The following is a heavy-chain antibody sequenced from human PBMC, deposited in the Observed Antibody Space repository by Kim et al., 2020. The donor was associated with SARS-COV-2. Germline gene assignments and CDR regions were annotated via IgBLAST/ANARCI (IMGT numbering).Heavy chain of an antibody. CDR3: AKDSHVLIWLGELGYFDY. V-gene: IGHV3-23*01. J-gene: IGHJ4*02. Sequence: GGSLRLSCAASGFTFSSYAMSWVRQAPGKGLEWVSAISGSGGSTYYADSVKGRFTISRDNSKNTLYLQMNSLRAEYTAIYYCAKDSHVLIWLGELGYFDYWGQITLVTVST. CDR1: GFTFSSYA. D-gene: IGHD3-10*01. CDR2: ISGSGGST.